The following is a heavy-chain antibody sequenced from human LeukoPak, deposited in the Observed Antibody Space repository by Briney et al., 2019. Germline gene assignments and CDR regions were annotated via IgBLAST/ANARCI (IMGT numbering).Heavy chain of an antibody. J-gene: IGHJ6*02. CDR3: TRELRGIASHYHGMDV. CDR1: GFSFSTYD. D-gene: IGHD6-6*01. Sequence: GGPLRLSCVASGFSFSTYDMYWVRQAAGRGLEWVSALGTNGDSYYLGSVKGRFTISRDDGKNSLYLQMNSLGVEDTAVYYCTRELRGIASHYHGMDVWGQGTTVTVSS. CDR2: LGTNGDS. V-gene: IGHV3-13*01.